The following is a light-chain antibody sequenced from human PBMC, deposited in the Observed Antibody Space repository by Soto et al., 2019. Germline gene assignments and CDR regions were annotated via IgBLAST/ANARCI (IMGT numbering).Light chain of an antibody. J-gene: IGLJ3*02. CDR3: SLYTSSSTWV. V-gene: IGLV2-18*01. CDR1: SSDVGDYEH. CDR2: DVT. Sequence: QSVLTQPPSVSGSPGQSVTISCTVTSSDVGDYEHVSWYQQAPGTAPKLIIFDVTNRPSRVPDRFSGSKSGNTPSLTIFGLQAEDEADYYCSLYTSSSTWVFGGGTKLTVL.